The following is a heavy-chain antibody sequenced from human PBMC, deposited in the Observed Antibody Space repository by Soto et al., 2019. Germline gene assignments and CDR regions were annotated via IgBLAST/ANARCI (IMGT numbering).Heavy chain of an antibody. J-gene: IGHJ6*02. Sequence: SETLSLTCTFSGGSIASDNWWTWVRQPPGRGLEWIGEMYHSGTTNYSPSLKSRVTILIDKSKNQFSLKLSSVTAADTAVYYCARVEYSGSYYYYYGMDVWGQGTTVTVSS. D-gene: IGHD1-26*01. CDR2: MYHSGTT. CDR1: GGSIASDNW. CDR3: ARVEYSGSYYYYYGMDV. V-gene: IGHV4-4*02.